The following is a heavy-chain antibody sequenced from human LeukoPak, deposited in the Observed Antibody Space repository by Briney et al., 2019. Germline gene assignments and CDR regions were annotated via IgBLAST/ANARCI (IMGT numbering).Heavy chain of an antibody. CDR1: GFTVSSNY. CDR3: ARGFVYTGLDY. J-gene: IGHJ4*02. V-gene: IGHV3-66*01. CDR2: IYSGGSI. D-gene: IGHD5/OR15-5a*01. Sequence: GGSLRLSCAASGFTVSSNYMSWVCQAPGKGLEWVSVIYSGGSIYYTDSVKGRFTISRDNSKNTLYLQMNSLRAEDTAVYYCARGFVYTGLDYWGQGTLVTVSS.